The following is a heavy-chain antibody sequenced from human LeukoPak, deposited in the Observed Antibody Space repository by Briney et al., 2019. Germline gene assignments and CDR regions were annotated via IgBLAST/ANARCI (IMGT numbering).Heavy chain of an antibody. CDR1: GGSISSGGYY. J-gene: IGHJ4*02. CDR3: AREMATIGGYFDY. D-gene: IGHD5-12*01. Sequence: SETLSLTCTVSGGSISSGGYYWSWIRQHPRKGLEWIGYIYYSGSTYYNPSLKSRVTISVDTSKNQFSLKLSSVTAADTAVYYCAREMATIGGYFDYWGQGTLVTVSS. CDR2: IYYSGST. V-gene: IGHV4-31*03.